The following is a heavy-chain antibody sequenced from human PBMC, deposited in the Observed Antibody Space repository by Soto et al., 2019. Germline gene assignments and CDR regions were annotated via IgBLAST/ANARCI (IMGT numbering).Heavy chain of an antibody. D-gene: IGHD2-15*01. CDR3: ASPGRSCHWCYEY. Sequence: EVQLVESGGGLVQPGGSLRLSCAASGFSFSSYWISWVRQAPGKRLEWVANINQDGGAKNYADSVKGRFTISRDNAQSSLYLQMNSLRVEDTAVYYCASPGRSCHWCYEYWGQGTLVTVSS. J-gene: IGHJ4*02. CDR2: INQDGGAK. V-gene: IGHV3-7*01. CDR1: GFSFSSYW.